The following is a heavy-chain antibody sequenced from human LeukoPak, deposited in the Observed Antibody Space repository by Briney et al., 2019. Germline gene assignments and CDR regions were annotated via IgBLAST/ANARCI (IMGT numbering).Heavy chain of an antibody. V-gene: IGHV4-59*08. Sequence: PSETLSLTCIVSGGSINSYYWTWIRHFPGKGLEWIGYLYYSGSTNYNPSLKSRVTISVDTSKSQFSLKLSSVTAADTAVYFCARSNGRDGYNFGYWGQGTLVTVSS. CDR1: GGSINSYY. CDR2: LYYSGST. J-gene: IGHJ4*02. CDR3: ARSNGRDGYNFGY. D-gene: IGHD5-24*01.